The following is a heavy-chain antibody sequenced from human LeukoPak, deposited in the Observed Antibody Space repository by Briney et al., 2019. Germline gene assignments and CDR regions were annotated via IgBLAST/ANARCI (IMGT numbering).Heavy chain of an antibody. V-gene: IGHV3-23*01. Sequence: PGGSLRLSCAASGFTFSSYAMNWVRQAPGKGLEWVSTISDSGGGTYYADSVKGRFTISRDNSKNTVFLQMNSLRAEDTAVYYCARSSSSDDYWGQGTLVTVSS. CDR2: ISDSGGGT. D-gene: IGHD6-6*01. CDR3: ARSSSSDDY. J-gene: IGHJ4*02. CDR1: GFTFSSYA.